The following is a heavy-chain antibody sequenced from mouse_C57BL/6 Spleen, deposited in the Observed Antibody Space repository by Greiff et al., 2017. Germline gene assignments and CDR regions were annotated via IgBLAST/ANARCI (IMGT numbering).Heavy chain of an antibody. CDR2: IDPSDSYT. D-gene: IGHD3-2*02. Sequence: QVQLQQPGAELVMPGASVKLSCKASGYTFTSYWLHWVKQRPGQGLEWIGEIDPSDSYTNYNQKFKGKSTLTVDKSSSTAYMQLSSLTSEDSAVYYCARHLPAQASWFAYWGQGTLVTVSA. J-gene: IGHJ3*01. CDR3: ARHLPAQASWFAY. V-gene: IGHV1-69*01. CDR1: GYTFTSYW.